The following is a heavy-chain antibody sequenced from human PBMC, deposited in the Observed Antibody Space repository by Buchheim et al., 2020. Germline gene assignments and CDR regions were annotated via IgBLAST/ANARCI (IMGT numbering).Heavy chain of an antibody. CDR2: IYPIDSDT. V-gene: IGHV5-51*01. CDR1: RPSSTTFW. D-gene: IGHD2-8*01. J-gene: IGHJ4*02. CDR3: VTHRFCSNGVCFPDF. Sequence: EVQLVQSGAEVKKPGESLKISCQDFRPSSTTFWIGWVRQKPDKGLEWMGSIYPIDSDTKYSPSFEGRATISVDKSTKTAYPEWSGLKTSDTAMYYCVTHRFCSNGVCFPDFWGQGTL.